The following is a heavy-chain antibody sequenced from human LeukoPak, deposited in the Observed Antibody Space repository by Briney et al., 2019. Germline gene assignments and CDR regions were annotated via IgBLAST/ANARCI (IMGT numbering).Heavy chain of an antibody. Sequence: SETLSLTCTVSGGSISSYYWSWIRQPPGKGLEWIGYIYYSGSTNYNPSLKSRVTISVDTSKNQFSLKLSSVTAADSAVYYCGRLYNYYMDVWGKGTTVTVSS. CDR2: IYYSGST. V-gene: IGHV4-59*12. CDR3: GRLYNYYMDV. J-gene: IGHJ6*03. CDR1: GGSISSYY. D-gene: IGHD3-10*01.